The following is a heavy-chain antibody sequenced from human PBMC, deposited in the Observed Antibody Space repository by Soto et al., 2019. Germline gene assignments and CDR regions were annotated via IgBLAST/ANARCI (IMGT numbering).Heavy chain of an antibody. V-gene: IGHV1-69*02. J-gene: IGHJ4*02. CDR1: GGTFSSYT. D-gene: IGHD3-22*01. CDR2: IIPILGIA. CDR3: ARSVAQYYYDSSGYYPYYFDY. Sequence: ASVKVSCKASGGTFSSYTISWVRQAPGQGLEWMGRIIPILGIANYAQKFQGRVTITADKSTSTAYMELSSLRPEDTAVYYCARSVAQYYYDSSGYYPYYFDYWGQGTLVTVSS.